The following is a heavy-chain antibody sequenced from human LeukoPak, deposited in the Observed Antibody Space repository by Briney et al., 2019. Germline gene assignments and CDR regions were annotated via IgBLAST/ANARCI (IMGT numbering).Heavy chain of an antibody. CDR2: ISAYNGNT. Sequence: WASVKVSCKASGYTFTSYGISWVRRAPGQGLEWMGWISAYNGNTNYGQKLQGRVTMTTDTSTSTAYMELRSLRSDDTAVYYCARERRSRLYYYDSSGYLVWGQGTLVTVSS. J-gene: IGHJ4*02. CDR3: ARERRSRLYYYDSSGYLV. D-gene: IGHD3-22*01. V-gene: IGHV1-18*01. CDR1: GYTFTSYG.